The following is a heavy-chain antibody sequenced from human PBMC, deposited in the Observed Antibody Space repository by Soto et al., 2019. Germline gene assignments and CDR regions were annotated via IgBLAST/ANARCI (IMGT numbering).Heavy chain of an antibody. CDR2: INPNSGGT. V-gene: IGHV1-2*04. CDR1: GYTFTGYY. J-gene: IGHJ6*02. Sequence: QVQLVQSGAEVKKPGASVKVSCKASGYTFTGYYMHWVRQAPGQGLEWMGWINPNSGGTNYAQKFQGWVTMTRDTSISTAYMELSRLRSDDTAVYYCARGDSDFWSGYYTHMDVWGQGTTVTVSS. D-gene: IGHD3-3*01. CDR3: ARGDSDFWSGYYTHMDV.